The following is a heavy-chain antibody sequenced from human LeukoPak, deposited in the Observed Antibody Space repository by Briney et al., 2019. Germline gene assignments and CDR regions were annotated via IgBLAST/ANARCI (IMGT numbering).Heavy chain of an antibody. CDR3: TTNLVSGVWFGELSADV. J-gene: IGHJ6*02. CDR1: GFTFSNAW. V-gene: IGHV3-15*01. Sequence: GGSLRLSCAASGFTFSNAWMSWVRQAPGKGLEWVGRIKSKTDGGTTDYAAPVKGRFTISRDDSKNTLYLQMNSLKTEDTAVYYCTTNLVSGVWFGELSADVWGQGTTVTVSS. D-gene: IGHD3-10*01. CDR2: IKSKTDGGTT.